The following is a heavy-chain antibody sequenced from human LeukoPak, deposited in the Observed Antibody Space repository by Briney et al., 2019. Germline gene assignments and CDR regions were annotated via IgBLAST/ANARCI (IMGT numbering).Heavy chain of an antibody. CDR2: VNSGGRYK. J-gene: IGHJ4*02. CDR1: GFTFSSYS. CDR3: ARGVTMRGPEV. Sequence: GGSLRLSCAASGFTFSSYSMKWVRQAPGKGLEWVSSVNSGGRYKYHTYPVKGRITSYRDNAKNSMYLKRNSLRAKDTAVYYCARGVTMRGPEVWGQGTLVTVSS. V-gene: IGHV3-21*01. D-gene: IGHD3-22*01.